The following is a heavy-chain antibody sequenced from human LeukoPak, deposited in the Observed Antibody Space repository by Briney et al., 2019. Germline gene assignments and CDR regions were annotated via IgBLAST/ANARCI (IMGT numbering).Heavy chain of an antibody. CDR1: GYSFTSYW. D-gene: IGHD2-15*01. CDR3: ARHPYCSGGSCYVSDY. Sequence: GESLKISCKGSGYSFTSYWIGWVRQMPGKGLEWMGIIYPGDSDTRYSPSSQGQVTISADKSISTAYLQWSSLKASDTAMYYCARHPYCSGGSCYVSDYWGQGTLVTVSS. V-gene: IGHV5-51*01. CDR2: IYPGDSDT. J-gene: IGHJ4*02.